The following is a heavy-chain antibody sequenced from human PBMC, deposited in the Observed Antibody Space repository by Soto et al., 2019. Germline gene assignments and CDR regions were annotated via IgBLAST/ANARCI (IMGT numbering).Heavy chain of an antibody. D-gene: IGHD4-17*01. J-gene: IGHJ5*02. V-gene: IGHV3-23*01. CDR1: GFNFDDHV. Sequence: PGGSLRLSCVASGFNFDDHVMHWVRQVPGKGLEWVSAISGSGGSTYYADSVKGRFTISRDNSKNTLYLQMNSLRAEDTAVYYCAKDRIYGDNNWFDPWGQGTLVTSPQ. CDR3: AKDRIYGDNNWFDP. CDR2: ISGSGGST.